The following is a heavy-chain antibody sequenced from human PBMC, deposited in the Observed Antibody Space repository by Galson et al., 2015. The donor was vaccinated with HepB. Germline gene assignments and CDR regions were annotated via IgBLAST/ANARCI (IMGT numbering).Heavy chain of an antibody. V-gene: IGHV1-18*04. J-gene: IGHJ6*02. CDR3: AREWEQPDYYYGMDV. Sequence: SVKVSCKASGYTFTSYGISWVRQAPGQGLEWMGWISAYNGNTYYAQKLQGRVTMTTDTSTSTAYMELRSLRSDDTAVYYCAREWEQPDYYYGMDVWGQGTTVTVSS. CDR2: ISAYNGNT. CDR1: GYTFTSYG. D-gene: IGHD1-26*01.